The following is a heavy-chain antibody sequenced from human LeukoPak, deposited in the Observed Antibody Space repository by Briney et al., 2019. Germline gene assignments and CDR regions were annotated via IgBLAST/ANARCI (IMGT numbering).Heavy chain of an antibody. V-gene: IGHV1-18*01. CDR3: ARDKAVTTELTQYFQH. D-gene: IGHD4-11*01. CDR2: ISGYNGNT. CDR1: GYTFTSYG. Sequence: ASVKVSCKTSGYTFTSYGVSWVRQAPGQGLEWMGWISGYNGNTNYAQKYRGRVTMTTDTSTSTVYMELRSLRSDDTAVYYCARDKAVTTELTQYFQHWGQGTLVTVSS. J-gene: IGHJ1*01.